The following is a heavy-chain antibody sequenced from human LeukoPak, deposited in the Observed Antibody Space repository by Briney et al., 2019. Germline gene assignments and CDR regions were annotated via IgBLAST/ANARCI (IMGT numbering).Heavy chain of an antibody. Sequence: GRSLRLSCAASGFTFSSYGMHWVRQAPGKGLEWVAVISYDGSNKYYADSVKGRFTISRDNSKNTLYLQMNSLRAEDMAVYYCARPGITIFGVVNFYFDYWGQGTLVTVSS. V-gene: IGHV3-30*03. CDR1: GFTFSSYG. CDR2: ISYDGSNK. J-gene: IGHJ4*02. CDR3: ARPGITIFGVVNFYFDY. D-gene: IGHD3-3*01.